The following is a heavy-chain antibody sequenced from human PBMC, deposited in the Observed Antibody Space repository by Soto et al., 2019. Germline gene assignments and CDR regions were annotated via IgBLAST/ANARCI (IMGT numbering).Heavy chain of an antibody. CDR1: GFTFSNFD. CDR3: ARAYTGRLPRRADYYYAMDA. J-gene: IGHJ6*02. Sequence: PGGSLRLSCATSGFTFSNFDMHWVRQVPGKGLEWVSAIGAARDPYYLGSVKGRFTISRENAKNSVYLQMNDLRAGDSAVYYCARAYTGRLPRRADYYYAMDAWGQGTTVTVSS. CDR2: IGAARDP. D-gene: IGHD2-2*02. V-gene: IGHV3-13*05.